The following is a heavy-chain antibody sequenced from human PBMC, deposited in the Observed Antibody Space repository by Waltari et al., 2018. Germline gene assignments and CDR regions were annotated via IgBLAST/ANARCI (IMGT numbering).Heavy chain of an antibody. D-gene: IGHD1-26*01. CDR3: ARDRNSGSYSLPWNYAFDI. CDR1: GGSISSGSSS. V-gene: IGHV4-61*09. CDR2: IYTSGST. Sequence: QVQLQESGPGLVKPSQTLSLTCTVSGGSISSGSSSWSWTRQPAGKGLEWIGYIYTSGSTNYNPSLKSRVTMSVDTSKNQFSLKLSSVTAADTAVYYCARDRNSGSYSLPWNYAFDIWGQGTMVTVSS. J-gene: IGHJ3*02.